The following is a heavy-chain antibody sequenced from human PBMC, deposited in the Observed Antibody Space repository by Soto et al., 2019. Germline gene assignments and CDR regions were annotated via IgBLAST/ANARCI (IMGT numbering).Heavy chain of an antibody. CDR2: IKSKTDGGTT. D-gene: IGHD7-27*01. Sequence: GSLRLSCAASGFTFSNAWMNWVRQAPGKGLEWVGRIKSKTDGGTTDYAAPVKGRFTISRDDSKNTLYLQMNSLKTEDTAVYYCTTDSWGSYYYGMDVWGQGTTVTVSS. V-gene: IGHV3-15*07. CDR1: GFTFSNAW. J-gene: IGHJ6*02. CDR3: TTDSWGSYYYGMDV.